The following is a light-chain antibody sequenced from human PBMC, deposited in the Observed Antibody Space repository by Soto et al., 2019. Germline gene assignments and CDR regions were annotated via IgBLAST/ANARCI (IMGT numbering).Light chain of an antibody. CDR3: QEYYTSPRT. CDR1: QSVSSNY. Sequence: EVMLTQSPGTLSLSPGERATLSCRASQSVSSNYLAWYHQKSGQAPRLLLYGASNRATGIPDRFSGSGSGTDFTLTIRRLAPDGFAVDDGQEYYTSPRTFGQGTKVLFK. CDR2: GAS. J-gene: IGKJ1*01. V-gene: IGKV3-20*01.